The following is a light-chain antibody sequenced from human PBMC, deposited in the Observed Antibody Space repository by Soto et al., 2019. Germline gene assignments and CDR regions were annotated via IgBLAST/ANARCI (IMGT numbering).Light chain of an antibody. Sequence: DVVMPQPPPSLPVTLGQSASIPCRPSQSLVYSDEKTSLNWVQQRPGQSPRRLIYKVSNRESGVPDRFSGSGSGTDFTLKISRVEAEDVGVYYCMQGAHWPLTFGGGTRVEIK. J-gene: IGKJ4*01. CDR1: QSLVYSDEKTS. CDR3: MQGAHWPLT. CDR2: KVS. V-gene: IGKV2-30*01.